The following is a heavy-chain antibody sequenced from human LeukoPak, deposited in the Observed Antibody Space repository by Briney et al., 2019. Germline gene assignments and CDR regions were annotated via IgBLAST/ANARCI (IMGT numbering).Heavy chain of an antibody. V-gene: IGHV3-33*06. CDR2: KWYDASNK. J-gene: IGHJ1*01. CDR3: AKDLDPVTTRYFQH. D-gene: IGHD4-17*01. Sequence: GTPLILCCAAAGFTFSSYGMHWVRQAPGKGLERVAVKWYDASNKYYADSVKGRFTISRDNSKTTQYLQMSRLRAEDTAVYYCAKDLDPVTTRYFQHWGQGTRVIVSS. CDR1: GFTFSSYG.